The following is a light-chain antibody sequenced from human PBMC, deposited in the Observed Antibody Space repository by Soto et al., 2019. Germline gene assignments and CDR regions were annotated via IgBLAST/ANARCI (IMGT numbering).Light chain of an antibody. CDR1: QSISSY. Sequence: DIQMPQSPSSLSASVGDRVTITCRASQSISSYLNWYQQKPGKAPKLLIYAASSLQSGVPSRFSGSGSGTDFTLTISSLQPEDFATYYWQQSYSTPHTVGPGTKVDSK. CDR2: AAS. J-gene: IGKJ3*01. CDR3: QQSYSTPHT. V-gene: IGKV1-39*01.